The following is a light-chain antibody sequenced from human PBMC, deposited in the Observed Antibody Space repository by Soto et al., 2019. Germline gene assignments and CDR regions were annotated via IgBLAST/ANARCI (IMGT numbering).Light chain of an antibody. V-gene: IGKV1-9*01. CDR2: AAS. Sequence: IQLTQSPSSLSASVGDRVTITCRASQGISSYLAWYQQKPGRAPKLLIYAASTLQSGVPSRLSGSGSGTDFTLTIISLQPEDFATYYCQELESYPLTFGGGTKVDIK. CDR1: QGISSY. J-gene: IGKJ4*01. CDR3: QELESYPLT.